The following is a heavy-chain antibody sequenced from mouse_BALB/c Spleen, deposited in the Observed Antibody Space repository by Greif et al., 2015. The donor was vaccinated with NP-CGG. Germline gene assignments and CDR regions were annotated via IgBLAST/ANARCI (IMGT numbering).Heavy chain of an antibody. CDR3: AKSHYGSSPYAMDY. Sequence: VQLQQSGPGLVQPSQSLSITCTVSGFSLTSYGVHWVRQSPGKGLEWLGVIWGGGSTDYNAAFMSRLSITKDNSKSQVFFKMNSLQADDTAIYYCAKSHYGSSPYAMDYWGQGTSVTVSS. CDR2: IWGGGST. D-gene: IGHD1-1*01. CDR1: GFSLTSYG. J-gene: IGHJ4*01. V-gene: IGHV2-5*01.